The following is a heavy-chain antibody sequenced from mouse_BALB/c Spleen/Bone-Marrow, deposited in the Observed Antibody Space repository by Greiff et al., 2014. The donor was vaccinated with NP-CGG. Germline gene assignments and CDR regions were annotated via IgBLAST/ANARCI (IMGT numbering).Heavy chain of an antibody. CDR2: IDPANGNT. CDR1: GLNIKDTY. Sequence: EVKLVESGAELVKPGASVKLSCTASGLNIKDTYMHWVKQRPEQGLEWIGRIDPANGNTKYDPKFQGKATITADTSSNTAYLQLSSLPSEDTAVYYCTTYYGSRFTYWGQGTLVTVSA. CDR3: TTYYGSRFTY. V-gene: IGHV14-3*02. J-gene: IGHJ3*01. D-gene: IGHD2-9*01.